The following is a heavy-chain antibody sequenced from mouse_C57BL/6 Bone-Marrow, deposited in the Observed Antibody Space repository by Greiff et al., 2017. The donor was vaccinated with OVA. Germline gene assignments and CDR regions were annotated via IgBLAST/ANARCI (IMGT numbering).Heavy chain of an antibody. Sequence: EVQLQQSGPELVKPGASVKIPCKASGYTFTDYNMDWVKQSHGKSLEWIGDINPNNGGTIYNQKFKGKATLTVDKSSSTAYMELRSLTSEDTAGYYCASGYYGSSPWFAYWGQGTLVTVSA. CDR1: GYTFTDYN. J-gene: IGHJ3*01. CDR3: ASGYYGSSPWFAY. CDR2: INPNNGGT. D-gene: IGHD1-1*01. V-gene: IGHV1-18*01.